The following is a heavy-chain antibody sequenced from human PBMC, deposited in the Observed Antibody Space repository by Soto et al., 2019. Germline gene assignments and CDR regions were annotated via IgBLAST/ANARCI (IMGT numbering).Heavy chain of an antibody. CDR1: GYTFTSYG. CDR3: ARGRYGDY. V-gene: IGHV1-18*01. Sequence: QVHLVQSGAEVKKPGASVKVSCKASGYTFTSYGITWVRQAPGQGLEWMGGISAHNGNTDYAQKLQGRVIVTRDTSTSTAYVELRSLRSDDTAVYYCARGRYGDYWGQGALVTVSS. J-gene: IGHJ4*02. CDR2: ISAHNGNT. D-gene: IGHD1-1*01.